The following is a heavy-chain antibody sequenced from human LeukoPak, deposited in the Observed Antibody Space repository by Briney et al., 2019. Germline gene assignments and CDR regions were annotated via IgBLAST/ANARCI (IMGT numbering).Heavy chain of an antibody. J-gene: IGHJ3*02. CDR2: KYYSGSA. D-gene: IGHD2-2*01. Sequence: SQTLSLTCNVSGVSVSDGRYYWTWIRQHPGKGLEWIGYKYYSGSAKYNPSLKSRLTISIDTSKNQFSLQLSSVTAADTATHYCATPYCSGISCLDVFNTWGQGTRVTVSS. CDR1: GVSVSDGRYY. CDR3: ATPYCSGISCLDVFNT. V-gene: IGHV4-31*03.